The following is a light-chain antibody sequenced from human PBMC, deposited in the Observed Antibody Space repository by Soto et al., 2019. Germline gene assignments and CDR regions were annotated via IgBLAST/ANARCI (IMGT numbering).Light chain of an antibody. CDR3: LLSYSGARPYV. J-gene: IGLJ1*01. CDR2: DTS. Sequence: QAVVTQEPSLTVSPGGTVTLTCGSSTGDVTSGHWPYWFQQKPGQAPRTLIFDTSKKHFWTPARFSGSLLGGKAALTLSGAQPEDEADYYCLLSYSGARPYVFGTGTKLTVL. CDR1: TGDVTSGHW. V-gene: IGLV7-46*01.